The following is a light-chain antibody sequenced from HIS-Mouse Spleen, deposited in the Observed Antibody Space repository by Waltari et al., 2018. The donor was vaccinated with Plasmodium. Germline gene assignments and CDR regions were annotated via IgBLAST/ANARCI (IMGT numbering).Light chain of an antibody. CDR1: QSVGSN. Sequence: EIVMTQSPATLSVSPGERATLSCRASQSVGSNLAWYQQKPGQAPRRLIYGASTRATGIPDRFSGSGSVTEFTLTISSLQSEDFAVYYCQQYNNWSFTFGPGTKVDIK. J-gene: IGKJ3*01. CDR2: GAS. V-gene: IGKV3-15*01. CDR3: QQYNNWSFT.